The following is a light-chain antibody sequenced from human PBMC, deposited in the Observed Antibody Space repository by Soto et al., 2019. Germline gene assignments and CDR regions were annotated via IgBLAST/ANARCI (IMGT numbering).Light chain of an antibody. CDR1: QSINYW. CDR3: QQYNSYSPTT. CDR2: DAS. J-gene: IGKJ1*01. Sequence: DIQMTQSPSTLSASLGDRVTITCWASQSINYWLAWYQQKPGKAPKLLIYDASILESGVPSRFSGRGGGTEFTLTISSLQPDDFATYYCQQYNSYSPTTFGQGTKVDIK. V-gene: IGKV1-5*01.